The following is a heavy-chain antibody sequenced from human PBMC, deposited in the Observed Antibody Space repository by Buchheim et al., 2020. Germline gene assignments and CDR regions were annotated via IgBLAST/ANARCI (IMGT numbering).Heavy chain of an antibody. J-gene: IGHJ6*02. CDR3: ARDLARRLDIVVVVAAPYYYYYGMDV. CDR2: ISSSGSTI. V-gene: IGHV3-48*03. D-gene: IGHD2-15*01. Sequence: EVQLVESGGGLVQPGGSLRLSCAASGFTFSSYEMNWVRQAPGKGLEWVSYISSSGSTIYYADSVKGRFTISRDNAKHPLYLQMTSLRAEETAVYYCARDLARRLDIVVVVAAPYYYYYGMDVWGQGTT. CDR1: GFTFSSYE.